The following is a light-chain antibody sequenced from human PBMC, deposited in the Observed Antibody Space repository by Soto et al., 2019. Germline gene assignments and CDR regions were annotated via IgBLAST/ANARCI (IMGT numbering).Light chain of an antibody. Sequence: QSALTQPASVSGSPGQSITISCTGTSSDVGAYTFVSWYQQHPDKVPKLMIFDVSRRPSGVSDRFSGPKSGNTASLTISGLPPYDQAYYYCSSYTSSSTHVFGSGTKVTVL. J-gene: IGLJ1*01. CDR1: SSDVGAYTF. V-gene: IGLV2-14*03. CDR3: SSYTSSSTHV. CDR2: DVS.